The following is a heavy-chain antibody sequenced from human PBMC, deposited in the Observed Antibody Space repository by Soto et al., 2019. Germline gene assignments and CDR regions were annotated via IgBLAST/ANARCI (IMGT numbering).Heavy chain of an antibody. CDR2: MNSDGSTT. V-gene: IGHV3-74*01. J-gene: IGHJ4*02. Sequence: GGSLRLSCAASGFTFGNYWMHWVRQAPGKGLEWVSRMNSDGSTTNYADSVKGRFTVSRDNARNTLHLQMNSLRAEDTAVYYCATAEVDYWGPGALVTVSS. CDR1: GFTFGNYW. CDR3: ATAEVDY.